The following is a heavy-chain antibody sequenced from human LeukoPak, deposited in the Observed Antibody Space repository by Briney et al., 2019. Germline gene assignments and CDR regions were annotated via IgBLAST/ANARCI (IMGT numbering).Heavy chain of an antibody. D-gene: IGHD1-26*01. CDR2: IYYSGST. V-gene: IGHV4-39*07. CDR1: GGSINNTNYY. J-gene: IGHJ4*02. CDR3: ARDLSSGSYSLPFDY. Sequence: SETLSLTCSVSGGSINNTNYYWGWIRQPPGKDLEWIGSIYYSGSTYYSPSLQSRVTIPVDTSKNQFSLKLSSVTAADTAVYYCARDLSSGSYSLPFDYWGQGTLVTVSS.